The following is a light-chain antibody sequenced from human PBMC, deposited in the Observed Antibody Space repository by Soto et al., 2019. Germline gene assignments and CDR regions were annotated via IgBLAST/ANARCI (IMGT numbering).Light chain of an antibody. CDR2: GAS. CDR3: QQYGSPGT. Sequence: EIVLTQSPGTPSLSPGERATLSCRASQSVRSSYLAWCQQKPGQAPRLLIYGASNRATGIPDRFSGSGSGTDFTLTISRMEPEDFAVYYCQQYGSPGTFGQGTKVDIK. CDR1: QSVRSSY. J-gene: IGKJ1*01. V-gene: IGKV3-20*01.